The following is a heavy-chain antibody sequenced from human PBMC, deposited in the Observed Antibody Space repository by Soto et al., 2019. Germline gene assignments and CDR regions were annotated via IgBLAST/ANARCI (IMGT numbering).Heavy chain of an antibody. CDR2: ISYDGSNK. V-gene: IGHV3-30*18. D-gene: IGHD3-10*01. CDR1: GFIFHNYG. Sequence: QVQLVESGGGVVQPGRSLRLSCAASGFIFHNYGMHWVRQAPGKGLEWVAVISYDGSNKYYADSVKGRFTISRDNSKKLRYLQRNSLRTEDTAVYYCAKAVDITVRGVPPSDYWGQGSLVTVSS. CDR3: AKAVDITVRGVPPSDY. J-gene: IGHJ4*02.